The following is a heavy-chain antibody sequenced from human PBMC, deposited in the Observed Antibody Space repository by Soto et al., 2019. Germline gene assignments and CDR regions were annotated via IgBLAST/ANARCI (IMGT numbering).Heavy chain of an antibody. CDR3: ARQGFGPLHGIVDV. CDR1: GGSISSYY. V-gene: IGHV4-59*08. D-gene: IGHD3-10*01. Sequence: SETLSLTCTVSGGSISSYYWSWIRQPPGKGLEWIGYIYYSGSTNYNPSLKSRVTISVDTSKNQFSLKLSSVTAADTAVYYCARQGFGPLHGIVDVWGKGTTVTVSS. J-gene: IGHJ6*04. CDR2: IYYSGST.